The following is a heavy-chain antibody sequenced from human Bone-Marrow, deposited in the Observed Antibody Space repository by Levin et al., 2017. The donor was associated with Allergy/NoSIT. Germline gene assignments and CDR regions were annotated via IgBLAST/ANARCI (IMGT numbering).Heavy chain of an antibody. CDR3: AREGTPQSWDY. Sequence: SQTLSLTCTVSGGSISSGGYYWTWIRQRPGKGLEWIGYMYYSGTTYYNPSLKSRVTISVDTSKNQFSLKLTSMTAADTAVYYCAREGTPQSWDYWGQGTLVSVSS. J-gene: IGHJ4*02. CDR2: MYYSGTT. D-gene: IGHD1-14*01. CDR1: GGSISSGGYY. V-gene: IGHV4-31*03.